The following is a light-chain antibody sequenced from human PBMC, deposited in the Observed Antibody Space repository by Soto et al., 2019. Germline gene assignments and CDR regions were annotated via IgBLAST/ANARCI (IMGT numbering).Light chain of an antibody. CDR3: QQYYSTPWT. CDR2: WAS. CDR1: QSGLYSSNNKNS. Sequence: DIVMTQSPDSLSVSLGDRATITCKSSQSGLYSSNNKNSLAWYQQNAGQPPKLLIYWASTRESGVPDRFSGSGSGTDFTLTISSLQAEDVAVYYCQQYYSTPWTFGQGTKVDIK. V-gene: IGKV4-1*01. J-gene: IGKJ1*01.